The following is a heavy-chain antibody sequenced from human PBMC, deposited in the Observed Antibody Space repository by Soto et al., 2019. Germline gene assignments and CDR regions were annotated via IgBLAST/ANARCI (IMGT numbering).Heavy chain of an antibody. D-gene: IGHD1-26*01. CDR1: GFTFSNAW. CDR2: IKSKTDGGTT. Sequence: EVQLVESGGGLVKPGGSLRLSCAASGFTFSNAWMSWVRQAPGKGLEWVGRIKSKTDGGTTDYAAPVKGRFPISRDDSKNTLYLQMNSLKTEDTAVYYCTTADSGSYDGLDSWGQGTLFPVSS. J-gene: IGHJ5*01. CDR3: TTADSGSYDGLDS. V-gene: IGHV3-15*01.